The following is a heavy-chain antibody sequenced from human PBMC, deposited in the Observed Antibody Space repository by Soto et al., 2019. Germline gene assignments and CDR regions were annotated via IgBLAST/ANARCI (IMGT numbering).Heavy chain of an antibody. D-gene: IGHD2-8*01. Sequence: SVKVFCTASGFTFTSSALQWVRQARGQRLEWIGWIAVGSGYTNYAQRFQDRVTLTRDMSTATTYMELSRLTSEDTAIYYCAADATAWQQMVPSDYWGQGTLVTVSS. CDR3: AADATAWQQMVPSDY. CDR2: IAVGSGYT. J-gene: IGHJ4*02. V-gene: IGHV1-58*01. CDR1: GFTFTSSA.